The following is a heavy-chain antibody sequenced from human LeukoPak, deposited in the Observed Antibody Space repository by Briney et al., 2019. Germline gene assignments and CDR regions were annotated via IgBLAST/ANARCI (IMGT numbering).Heavy chain of an antibody. J-gene: IGHJ6*03. CDR1: GGSISSGSYY. CDR2: IYTSGST. V-gene: IGHV4-61*02. CDR3: ARAGQWGYYYYYMDV. D-gene: IGHD6-19*01. Sequence: SETLSLTYTVSGGSISSGSYYWSWIRQPAGKGLEWIGRIYTSGSTNYNPSLKSRVTISVDTSKNQFSLKLSSVTAADTAVYYCARAGQWGYYYYYMDVWGKGTTVTISS.